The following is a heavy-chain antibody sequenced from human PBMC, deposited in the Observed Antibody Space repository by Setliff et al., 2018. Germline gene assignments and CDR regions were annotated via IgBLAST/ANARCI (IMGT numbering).Heavy chain of an antibody. V-gene: IGHV3-7*03. CDR3: ARTHCTTTRCFYFHY. J-gene: IGHJ4*02. D-gene: IGHD2-2*01. CDR1: GFTFSSLW. CDR2: INQGGSDQ. Sequence: GGSLRLSCSASGFTFSSLWMAWVRQAPGKGLEWVANINQGGSDQFNVESVKGRFTISRDNDKNSLYLQMNSLRVDDTAVYYCARTHCTTTRCFYFHYWGQGTVVTVSS.